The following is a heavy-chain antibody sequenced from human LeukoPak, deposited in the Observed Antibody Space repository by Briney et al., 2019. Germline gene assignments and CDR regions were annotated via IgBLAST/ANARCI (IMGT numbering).Heavy chain of an antibody. Sequence: PSQTLSLTCAVSGGSISSGGYSWSWIRQPPGKGLEWIGYIYHSGSTNYNPSLKSRVTISVDTSKNQFSLKLSSVTAADTAVYYCARGLLGNWFDPWGQGTLVTVSS. CDR1: GGSISSGGYS. CDR3: ARGLLGNWFDP. J-gene: IGHJ5*02. D-gene: IGHD2-15*01. CDR2: IYHSGST. V-gene: IGHV4-30-2*01.